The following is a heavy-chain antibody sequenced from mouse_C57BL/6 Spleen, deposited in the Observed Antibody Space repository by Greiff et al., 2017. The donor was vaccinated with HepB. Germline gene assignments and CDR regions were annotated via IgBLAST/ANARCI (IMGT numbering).Heavy chain of an antibody. CDR2: IHPNSGST. D-gene: IGHD1-1*01. J-gene: IGHJ1*03. CDR3: ARVVYYGSPHWYFDV. Sequence: QVQLQQPGAELVKPGASAKLSCKASGYTFTSYWMHWVKQRPGQGLEWIGMIHPNSGSTNYNEKFKSKATLTVDKSSSTAYMQLSSLTSEDSAVYYCARVVYYGSPHWYFDVWGTRTTVTVSS. CDR1: GYTFTSYW. V-gene: IGHV1-64*01.